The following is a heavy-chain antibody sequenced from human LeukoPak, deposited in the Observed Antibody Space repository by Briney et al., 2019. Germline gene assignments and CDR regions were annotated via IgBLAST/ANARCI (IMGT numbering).Heavy chain of an antibody. D-gene: IGHD6-19*01. V-gene: IGHV1-69*01. Sequence: ASVKVSCKASGGTFSSYAISWVRQAPGQGLEWMGGIIPIFGTANYAQKFQGRVTITADESTSTAYVELSSLRSEDTAVYYCARCVVAGTLHFDYWGQGTLVTVSS. J-gene: IGHJ4*02. CDR3: ARCVVAGTLHFDY. CDR1: GGTFSSYA. CDR2: IIPIFGTA.